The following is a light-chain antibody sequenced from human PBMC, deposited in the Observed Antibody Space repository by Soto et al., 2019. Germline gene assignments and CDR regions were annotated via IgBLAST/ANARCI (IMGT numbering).Light chain of an antibody. V-gene: IGKV2D-29*01. Sequence: DIVVTQTPLSLSVTPGQAASISCKSSESLLQTNGKTYLYWYLQKPGQPPQLLIREDFNRLSGVPDRFGGSGSGTDFTLKISRVEAEDVRLYYCMQGIQLPWTFGQGTKVEI. J-gene: IGKJ1*01. CDR3: MQGIQLPWT. CDR1: ESLLQTNGKTY. CDR2: EDF.